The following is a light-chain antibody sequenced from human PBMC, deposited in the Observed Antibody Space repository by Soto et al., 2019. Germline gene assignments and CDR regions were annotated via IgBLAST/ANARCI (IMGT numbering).Light chain of an antibody. Sequence: DIQMTQSPSSLSASVGDRVTITCRASQGISNYLAWYQQKPGKVPKLLIYAASTLQSGVPSRFSGSGSGTDFTLTISSLQPEDVATYYCQKYNSSNTFGTGTKVDIK. CDR2: AAS. CDR3: QKYNSSNT. CDR1: QGISNY. J-gene: IGKJ3*01. V-gene: IGKV1-27*01.